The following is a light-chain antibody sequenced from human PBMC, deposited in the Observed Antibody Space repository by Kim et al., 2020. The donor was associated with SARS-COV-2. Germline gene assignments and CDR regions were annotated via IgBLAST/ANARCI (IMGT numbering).Light chain of an antibody. CDR2: DTS. Sequence: SPGERATPSCRASQTVSSDYVVWYQQKPGQSPRLLIYDTSTRATGIPDRFSGRGSGTNFTLTIGRLEPEDSAIYYCQQYASLPRTYGQGTKVDIK. CDR3: QQYASLPRT. J-gene: IGKJ1*01. V-gene: IGKV3-20*01. CDR1: QTVSSDY.